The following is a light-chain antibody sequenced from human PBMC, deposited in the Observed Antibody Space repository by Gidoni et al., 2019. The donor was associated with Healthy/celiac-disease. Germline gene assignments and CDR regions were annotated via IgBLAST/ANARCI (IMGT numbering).Light chain of an antibody. J-gene: IGKJ1*01. CDR2: GAS. CDR3: QQYNNWPPWT. V-gene: IGKV3-15*01. Sequence: DIVMTQSPATLSVSPGERAPLSCRASQRVSSNLAWYQQKPGQAPRLLIYGASTRATGIPARFSGSGSGTEFTLTISSLQSEDFAVYYCQQYNNWPPWTFGQGTKVEIK. CDR1: QRVSSN.